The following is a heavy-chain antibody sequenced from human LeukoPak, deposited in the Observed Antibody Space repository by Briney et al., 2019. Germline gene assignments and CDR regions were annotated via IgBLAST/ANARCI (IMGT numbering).Heavy chain of an antibody. Sequence: SETLSLTCTVSGGSISSGGYYWSWIRQHPGKGLEWIGYIYYSGSTYYNPSLKSRVTISVDTSKNQLSLKLSSVTAADTAVYYCARDCGGDCSNNWFDPWGQGTLVTVSS. CDR1: GGSISSGGYY. J-gene: IGHJ5*02. CDR2: IYYSGST. CDR3: ARDCGGDCSNNWFDP. V-gene: IGHV4-31*03. D-gene: IGHD2-21*02.